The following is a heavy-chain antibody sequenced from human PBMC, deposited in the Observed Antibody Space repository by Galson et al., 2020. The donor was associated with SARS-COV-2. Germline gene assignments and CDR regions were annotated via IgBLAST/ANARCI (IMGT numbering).Heavy chain of an antibody. Sequence: GESLKISCAASGFTLSSYGMHWVRQAPGKGLEWVALISYDGRAKYYADSVKGRFTLSRDNSKNTLYLQMNSLRTEDTAVYYCAKEDAINSWYDYWGQGTLVTVSS. J-gene: IGHJ4*02. V-gene: IGHV3-30*18. CDR2: ISYDGRAK. CDR3: AKEDAINSWYDY. CDR1: GFTLSSYG. D-gene: IGHD6-13*01.